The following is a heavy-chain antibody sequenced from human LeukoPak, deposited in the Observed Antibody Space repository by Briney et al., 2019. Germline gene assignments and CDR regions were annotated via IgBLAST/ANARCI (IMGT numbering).Heavy chain of an antibody. J-gene: IGHJ6*04. Sequence: GGSLRLSCAASGFTFSSYGMHWVRQAPGKGLEWVAVISYDGSNKYYADSAKGRFTISRDNSKNTLYLQMDSLRAEDTAVYYCAKDLKGVRGVYYYGMDVWGKGTTVTVSS. CDR1: GFTFSSYG. V-gene: IGHV3-30*18. D-gene: IGHD3-10*01. CDR2: ISYDGSNK. CDR3: AKDLKGVRGVYYYGMDV.